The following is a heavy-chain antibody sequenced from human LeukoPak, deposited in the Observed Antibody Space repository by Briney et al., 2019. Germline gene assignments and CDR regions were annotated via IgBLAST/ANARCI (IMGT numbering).Heavy chain of an antibody. Sequence: SETLSLTCAVYGESLSKYYWTWVRQPPGKGLEWIGEVNLQGSTNYNPSLMGRVAISVDMSENHISLQLTSVTAADTAVYYCAREGGPYRPLDYSGQGTLVTVSS. J-gene: IGHJ4*02. CDR3: AREGGPYRPLDY. CDR2: VNLQGST. V-gene: IGHV4-34*01. CDR1: GESLSKYY.